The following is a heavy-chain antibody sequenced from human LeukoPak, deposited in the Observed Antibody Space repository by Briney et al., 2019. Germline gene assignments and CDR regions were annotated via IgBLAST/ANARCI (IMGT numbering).Heavy chain of an antibody. D-gene: IGHD3-22*01. CDR2: IWYDGSNK. CDR1: GFTFSSYG. V-gene: IGHV3-33*01. CDR3: ARELYDSSGYYYSTFDY. Sequence: GGSLRLSCAASGFTFSSYGMHWVRQAPGKGLEWVAVIWYDGSNKYYADSVKGRFTISRDNSKNTLYLQMNSLRAEDTAVYYCARELYDSSGYYYSTFDYWGQGTLVTVSS. J-gene: IGHJ4*02.